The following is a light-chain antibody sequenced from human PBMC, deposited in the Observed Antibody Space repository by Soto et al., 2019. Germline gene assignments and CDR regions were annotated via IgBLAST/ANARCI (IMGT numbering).Light chain of an antibody. CDR1: QSVSSN. CDR3: QQYNDWPF. Sequence: EIVVTQSPATLSVSPGERATLSCRASQSVSSNLAWYQQKPGQAPRLLIYGASTRATGIPARFSGSGSGTEFTLTISSLQSEEFAVYYCQQYNDWPFFGGGTKVEIK. J-gene: IGKJ4*01. CDR2: GAS. V-gene: IGKV3-15*01.